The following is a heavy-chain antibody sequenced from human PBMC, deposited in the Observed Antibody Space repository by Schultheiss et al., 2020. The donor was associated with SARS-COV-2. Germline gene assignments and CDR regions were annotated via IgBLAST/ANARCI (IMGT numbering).Heavy chain of an antibody. CDR3: ARGDILTGYSY. Sequence: SETLSLTCTVSGGSISSYYWSWIRQPPGKGLEWIGYIYYSGSTNYNPSLKSRVTISVDTSKNQFSLKLSSVTAADTAVYYCARGDILTGYSYWGQGTLVTVSS. D-gene: IGHD3-9*01. CDR2: IYYSGST. V-gene: IGHV4-59*01. J-gene: IGHJ4*02. CDR1: GGSISSYY.